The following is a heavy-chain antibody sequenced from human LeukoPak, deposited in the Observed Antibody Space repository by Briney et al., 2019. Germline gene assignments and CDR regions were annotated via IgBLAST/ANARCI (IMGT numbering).Heavy chain of an antibody. CDR2: IYYSGSA. V-gene: IGHV4-39*01. CDR1: GGSISSSNYY. D-gene: IGHD1-26*01. J-gene: IGHJ3*02. CDR3: ARHFSGSSYNKDDAFDI. Sequence: PSETLSLTCTVSGGSISSSNYYWGWIRQPPGKGLECIGSIYYSGSAYYNPSLKSRVTISVDTSKSQLSLKLSSVTAADTAVYHCARHFSGSSYNKDDAFDIWGQGTMVTVSS.